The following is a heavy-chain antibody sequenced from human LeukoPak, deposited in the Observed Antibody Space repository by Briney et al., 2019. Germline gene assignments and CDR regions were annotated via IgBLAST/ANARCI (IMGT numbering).Heavy chain of an antibody. J-gene: IGHJ5*02. D-gene: IGHD2-15*01. Sequence: SETLSLTCNVSGGSIDNYYWTWIRQPPGKGLEWIEHIFYSGHTNYNPSLKSRVTISVDTSKNHFSLKLRSVTAADTAVYYCARRTTYCSGNSCYFDYFDPWGQGTLVTVSS. CDR3: ARRTTYCSGNSCYFDYFDP. CDR1: GGSIDNYY. V-gene: IGHV4-59*08. CDR2: IFYSGHT.